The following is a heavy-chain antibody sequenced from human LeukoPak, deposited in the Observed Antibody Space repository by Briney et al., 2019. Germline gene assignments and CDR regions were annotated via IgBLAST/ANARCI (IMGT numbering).Heavy chain of an antibody. CDR3: ASRPADTTWFGVFDY. CDR2: IFNTVNT. Sequence: SETLSLTCSVSGGSINSHYWSWIRQPPGKRLEWIGYIFNTVNTNYNPSLGSRVTMSVDTSRDQFFLRLGSVTAADTAIYYCASRPADTTWFGVFDYWSQGTLVTVSS. J-gene: IGHJ4*02. CDR1: GGSINSHY. V-gene: IGHV4-59*11. D-gene: IGHD3-10*01.